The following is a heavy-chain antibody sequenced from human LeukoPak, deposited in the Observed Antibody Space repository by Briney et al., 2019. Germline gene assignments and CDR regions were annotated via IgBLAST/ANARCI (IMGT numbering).Heavy chain of an antibody. V-gene: IGHV3-7*01. Sequence: GGSLRLSCAASGFTFSNYWMTWVRQAPGKGLEWVASIEDDGDQKNYGDSVKGRFTISRDNAENSLYLQMNILRVEDTAVYYCASPYYYGSSGYYPFDYWGQGTLVTVSS. CDR2: IEDDGDQK. CDR3: ASPYYYGSSGYYPFDY. J-gene: IGHJ4*02. CDR1: GFTFSNYW. D-gene: IGHD3-22*01.